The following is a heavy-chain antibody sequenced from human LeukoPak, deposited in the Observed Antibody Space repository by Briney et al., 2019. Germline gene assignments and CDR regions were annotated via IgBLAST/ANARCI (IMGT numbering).Heavy chain of an antibody. J-gene: IGHJ6*02. CDR1: GYTFTGYY. CDR3: ARGRYGSGSYYIFLETYYYYYGMDV. CDR2: INPNSGGT. V-gene: IGHV1-2*06. D-gene: IGHD3-10*01. Sequence: ASVTVSCKASGYTFTGYYMHWVRQAPGQGLEWMGRINPNSGGTNYAQKFQGRVTMTRDTSISTAYMELSRLRSDDTAVYYCARGRYGSGSYYIFLETYYYYYGMDVWGQGTTVTVSS.